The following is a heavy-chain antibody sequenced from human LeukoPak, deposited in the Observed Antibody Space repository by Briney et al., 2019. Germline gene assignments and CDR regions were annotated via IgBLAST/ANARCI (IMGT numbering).Heavy chain of an antibody. Sequence: SKTLSLTCAVSGGSISSGGYSWSWIRQPPGKGLEWIGYIYHSGSTYYNPSLKSRVTISVDRSKNQFSLKLSSVTAADTAVYYCARGIGLRYFDWINRFDPWGQGTLSPSPQ. J-gene: IGHJ5*02. D-gene: IGHD3-9*01. CDR1: GGSISSGGYS. V-gene: IGHV4-30-2*01. CDR2: IYHSGST. CDR3: ARGIGLRYFDWINRFDP.